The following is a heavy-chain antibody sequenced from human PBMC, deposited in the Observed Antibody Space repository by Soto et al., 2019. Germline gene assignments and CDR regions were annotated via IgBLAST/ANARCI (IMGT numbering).Heavy chain of an antibody. V-gene: IGHV3-48*03. CDR3: ARVDFWYTTSNTDDAFDV. J-gene: IGHJ3*01. CDR1: GFQFSSYE. CDR2: ISHSGATI. Sequence: GGSLRLSCAASGFQFSSYEMNWVRQAPGKGLEWVAHISHSGATIFYADSVKGRFTISRDNTNNSLSLQMNSLRDEDTAVYYCARVDFWYTTSNTDDAFDVWGQGTVVTVSS. D-gene: IGHD6-6*01.